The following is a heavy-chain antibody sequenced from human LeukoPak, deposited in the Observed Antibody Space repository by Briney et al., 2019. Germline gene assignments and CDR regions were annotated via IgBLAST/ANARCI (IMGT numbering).Heavy chain of an antibody. CDR2: IIPIFGTA. V-gene: IGHV1-69*05. CDR1: GGTFSNYA. CDR3: ARRAHLNPRDAFDI. J-gene: IGHJ3*02. Sequence: GSSVKVSCKASGGTFSNYAINWVRQAPGQGLEWMGGIIPIFGTANYAQKFQGRVTITTDESTSTAYMELSSLRSEDTAVYYCARRAHLNPRDAFDIWGQGTMVTVSS.